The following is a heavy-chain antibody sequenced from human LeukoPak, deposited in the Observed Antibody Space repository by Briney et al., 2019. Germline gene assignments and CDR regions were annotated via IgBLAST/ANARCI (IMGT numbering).Heavy chain of an antibody. V-gene: IGHV1-69*06. Sequence: SVKVSCKASGGTFSSYAISWVRQAPGQGLEWMGGIIPIFGTANYAQKFQGRVTITADKSTSTAYMEQSSLRSEDTAVYYCASDTSGYCSGGSCYYRWGQGTLVTVSS. CDR2: IIPIFGTA. D-gene: IGHD2-15*01. J-gene: IGHJ4*02. CDR1: GGTFSSYA. CDR3: ASDTSGYCSGGSCYYR.